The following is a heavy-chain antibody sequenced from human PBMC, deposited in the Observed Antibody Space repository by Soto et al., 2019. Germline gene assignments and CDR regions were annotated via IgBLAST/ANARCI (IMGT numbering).Heavy chain of an antibody. D-gene: IGHD6-13*01. J-gene: IGHJ4*02. CDR3: AKDIGPRGSSWYLSWGYYFDY. CDR2: ISYDGSNK. V-gene: IGHV3-30*18. Sequence: GGSLRLSCAASGFTFSSYGMHWVRQAPGKGLEWVAVISYDGSNKYYADSVKGRFTISRDNSKNTLYLQMNSLRAEDTAVYYCAKDIGPRGSSWYLSWGYYFDYWGQGTLVTVSS. CDR1: GFTFSSYG.